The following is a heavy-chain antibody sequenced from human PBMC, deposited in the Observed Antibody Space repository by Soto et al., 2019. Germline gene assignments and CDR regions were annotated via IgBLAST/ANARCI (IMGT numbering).Heavy chain of an antibody. CDR3: ARDQTVTGPSTFDY. D-gene: IGHD6-19*01. Sequence: EVQLVESGGGLVQPGGSLRLSCAASGFTFRTYWMHWVRQSPGKGLVWVSRIDAAGSGTTYADAVEGRFTISRDNAKNTLYLQMNSLRAEDTAVDYCARDQTVTGPSTFDYCGQGTLVTVSS. V-gene: IGHV3-74*03. CDR1: GFTFRTYW. CDR2: IDAAGSGT. J-gene: IGHJ4*02.